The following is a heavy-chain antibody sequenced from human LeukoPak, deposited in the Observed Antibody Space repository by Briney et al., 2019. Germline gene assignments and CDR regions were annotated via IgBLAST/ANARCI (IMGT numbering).Heavy chain of an antibody. V-gene: IGHV4-59*01. J-gene: IGHJ6*04. CDR3: ARDPLGDYAETGMV. Sequence: SETLSLPCTVSGGSISSYYWSWLRQPPGKGLEWLGYIYYSGSTNYSPSLKSRVTISVDTSKNQFSLKRSSVTAADTAVYYCARDPLGDYAETGMVWGKGTTVTVSS. CDR1: GGSISSYY. D-gene: IGHD4-17*01. CDR2: IYYSGST.